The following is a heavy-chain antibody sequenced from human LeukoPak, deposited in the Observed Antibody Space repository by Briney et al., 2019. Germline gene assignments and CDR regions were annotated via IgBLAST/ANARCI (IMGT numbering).Heavy chain of an antibody. CDR3: AARAEYCSSTTCLDP. D-gene: IGHD2-2*01. CDR1: GFTFSSHG. CDR2: VRYDGTNK. Sequence: GGSLRLSCAASGFTFSSHGMHWVRQAPGKGLEWVAFVRYDGTNKYYADSVKGRFTISRDNSKNTQYLQMNSLRPEDTAVYYCAARAEYCSSTTCLDPWGQGTLVIVSS. J-gene: IGHJ5*02. V-gene: IGHV3-30*02.